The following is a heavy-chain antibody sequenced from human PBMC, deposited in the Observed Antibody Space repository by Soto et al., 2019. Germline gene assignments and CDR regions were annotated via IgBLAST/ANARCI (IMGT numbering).Heavy chain of an antibody. CDR3: AKQHGAWPSNWLDA. J-gene: IGHJ5*02. Sequence: PGGSLRLSCTASQFTFSVYGMSWVRQAPGKGLEWVSSISVTGENSLYGDSVRGRFTMSRDNSKGLLYLQMNSLRVEDTAMYYCAKQHGAWPSNWLDAWGQGALVTVSS. CDR2: ISVTGENS. CDR1: QFTFSVYG. V-gene: IGHV3-23*01.